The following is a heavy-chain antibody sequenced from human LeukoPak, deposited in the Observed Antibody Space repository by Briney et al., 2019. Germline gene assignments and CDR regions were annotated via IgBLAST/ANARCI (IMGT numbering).Heavy chain of an antibody. CDR1: GGSISSGYY. J-gene: IGHJ4*02. D-gene: IGHD5-18*01. CDR2: IYHSGST. Sequence: PSETLSLTCTVSGGSISSGYYWGWIRQPPEKGLEWIGSIYHSGSTYYNPSLKSRVTISVDTSKNQFSLKLSSVTAADTAVYYCARGGSGYSYGPYDYWGQGTLVTVSS. CDR3: ARGGSGYSYGPYDY. V-gene: IGHV4-38-2*02.